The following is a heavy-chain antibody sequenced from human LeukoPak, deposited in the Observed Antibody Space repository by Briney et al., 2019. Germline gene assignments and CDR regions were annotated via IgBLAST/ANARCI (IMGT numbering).Heavy chain of an antibody. J-gene: IGHJ3*02. V-gene: IGHV3-20*04. D-gene: IGHD2/OR15-2a*01. CDR1: GFTFEDYG. CDR2: INWNGGRT. Sequence: PGGSLRLSCAASGFTFEDYGMSWVRQGPGKGLEWVSGINWNGGRTGYADSVKGRFTISRDNSKNTLYLQVNSLRAEDTAMYYCARNILFAFDIWGQGTMVTVSS. CDR3: ARNILFAFDI.